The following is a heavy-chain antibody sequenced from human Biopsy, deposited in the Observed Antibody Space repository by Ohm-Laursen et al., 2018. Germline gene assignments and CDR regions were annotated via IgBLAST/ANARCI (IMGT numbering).Heavy chain of an antibody. CDR1: GGTFTNYA. CDR2: IIPIFGTA. CDR3: ARDALGGGSYRFFY. J-gene: IGHJ4*02. V-gene: IGHV1-69*13. D-gene: IGHD1-26*01. Sequence: ASVKVSCKASGGTFTNYAISWVRQAPGQGLEWMGGIIPIFGTANYAQKFQGRVTITADESTSTAYMELSSLRSYDTAVYYCARDALGGGSYRFFYWGQGSLVTVSS.